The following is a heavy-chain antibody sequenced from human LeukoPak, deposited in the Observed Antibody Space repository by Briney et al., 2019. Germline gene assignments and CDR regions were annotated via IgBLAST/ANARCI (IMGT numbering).Heavy chain of an antibody. Sequence: SQTLSLTCTVSGGSISSYYWSWIRQPPGKGLEWIGEINHSGSTNYNPSLKSRVTISVDTSKNQFSLKLNSVTPEDTAVYYCARARGIAAAGFDYWGQGTLVTVSS. J-gene: IGHJ4*02. CDR3: ARARGIAAAGFDY. V-gene: IGHV4-34*01. CDR1: GGSISSYY. CDR2: INHSGST. D-gene: IGHD6-13*01.